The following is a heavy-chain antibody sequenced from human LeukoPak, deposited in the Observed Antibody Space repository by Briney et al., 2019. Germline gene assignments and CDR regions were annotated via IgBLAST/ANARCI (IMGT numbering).Heavy chain of an antibody. Sequence: GGSLRLSCAASGFTVSSNYMSWVRQAPGEGLEWVSVIYSGGSTYYADSVKGRFTISRDNSKNTLYLQMNSLRAEDTAVYYCAREGHGKEEDAFDIWGQGTMVTVSP. D-gene: IGHD1-14*01. J-gene: IGHJ3*02. V-gene: IGHV3-53*01. CDR2: IYSGGST. CDR3: AREGHGKEEDAFDI. CDR1: GFTVSSNY.